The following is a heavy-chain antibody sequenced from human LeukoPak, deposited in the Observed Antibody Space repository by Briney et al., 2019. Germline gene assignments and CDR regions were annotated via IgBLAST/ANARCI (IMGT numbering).Heavy chain of an antibody. CDR1: GGTFSSYA. D-gene: IGHD3-22*01. CDR3: AKDPGDSSGYGGVGYFGMDV. Sequence: GASVKVSCKASGGTFSSYAISWVRQAPGQGLEWMGGIIPIFGTANYAQKFQGRVTITADESTSTAYMELSSLRSEDTAVYYCAKDPGDSSGYGGVGYFGMDVWGQGTTVTVSS. V-gene: IGHV1-69*13. J-gene: IGHJ6*02. CDR2: IIPIFGTA.